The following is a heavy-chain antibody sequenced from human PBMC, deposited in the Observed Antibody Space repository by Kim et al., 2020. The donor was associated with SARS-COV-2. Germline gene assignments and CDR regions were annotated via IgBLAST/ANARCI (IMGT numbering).Heavy chain of an antibody. CDR3: ATILWHSSSWGEVYFDY. J-gene: IGHJ4*02. CDR1: GYTFTSYG. CDR2: ISAYNGNT. Sequence: ASVKVSCKASGYTFTSYGISWVRQAPGQGLEWMGWISAYNGNTNYAQKLQGRVTMTTDTSTSTAYMELRSLRSDDTAVYYCATILWHSSSWGEVYFDYWGQGTLVTVSS. D-gene: IGHD6-13*01. V-gene: IGHV1-18*01.